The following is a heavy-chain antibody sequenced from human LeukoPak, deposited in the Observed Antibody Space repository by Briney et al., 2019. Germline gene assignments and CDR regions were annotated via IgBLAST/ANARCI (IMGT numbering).Heavy chain of an antibody. Sequence: ASVKVSCKASGYTFTSYDFNWVRQAPGQGLEWMGWMNPNSGNTGYAQKFQGRVTMTRNTSITTAYMELSSLRSEDTAVYYCARRKNYDSRVFQHWGQGTLVTVSS. CDR2: MNPNSGNT. CDR3: ARRKNYDSRVFQH. J-gene: IGHJ1*01. V-gene: IGHV1-8*01. CDR1: GYTFTSYD. D-gene: IGHD3-22*01.